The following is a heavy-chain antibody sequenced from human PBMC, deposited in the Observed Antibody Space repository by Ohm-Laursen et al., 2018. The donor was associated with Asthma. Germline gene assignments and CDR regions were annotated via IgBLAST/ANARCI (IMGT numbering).Heavy chain of an antibody. V-gene: IGHV4-34*01. CDR1: GESFSNYV. CDR3: ARGQIVGAVWFDY. CDR2: INHSGST. D-gene: IGHD1-26*01. J-gene: IGHJ4*02. Sequence: GTLSLTCALYGESFSNYVWRWIRQPPGKGLEWIGEINHSGSTNYNPSLKSRVTISVDTSKNQFSLKLGSVTAADTAVYYCARGQIVGAVWFDYWGQGTLVTVSS.